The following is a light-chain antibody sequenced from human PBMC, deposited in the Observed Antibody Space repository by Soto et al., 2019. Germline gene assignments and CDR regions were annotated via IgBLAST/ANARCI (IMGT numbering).Light chain of an antibody. CDR2: EVT. Sequence: QSVLTQPPSASGSPGQSVTISCTGVSSDVGGYDYVSWYQQHPGKPPKLIIYEVTQRPSGVPDRFSGSKSGNTASLTVSGLQADDEAEYFCSSYAASTKIVFGTGTKVTV. V-gene: IGLV2-8*01. CDR1: SSDVGGYDY. CDR3: SSYAASTKIV. J-gene: IGLJ1*01.